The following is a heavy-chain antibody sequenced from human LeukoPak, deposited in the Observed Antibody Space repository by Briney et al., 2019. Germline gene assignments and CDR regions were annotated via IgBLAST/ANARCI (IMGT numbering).Heavy chain of an antibody. J-gene: IGHJ4*02. CDR3: ARGRSPRDYGTPTGFDY. CDR2: IYYSGST. Sequence: SQTLSLTCTVSGGSISSGDYYWSWIRQPPGKGLEWIGYIYYSGSTYYNPSLKSRVTISVDTTKNQFSLKLSSVTAADTAVCYCARGRSPRDYGTPTGFDYWGQGTLVTVSS. CDR1: GGSISSGDYY. V-gene: IGHV4-30-4*01. D-gene: IGHD4-17*01.